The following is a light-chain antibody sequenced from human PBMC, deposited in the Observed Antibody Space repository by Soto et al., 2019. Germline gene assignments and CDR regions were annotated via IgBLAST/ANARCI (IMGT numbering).Light chain of an antibody. CDR2: KVS. V-gene: IGKV2-30*01. J-gene: IGKJ3*01. CDR3: MKGTHCPLP. CDR1: QSLVYRDGNTY. Sequence: DVVMTQSPLSLPVTLGQPASISCRSSQSLVYRDGNTYLNWFQQRPGQSPRRLIYKVSNRDSGVPDRFSGSGSGTDFTLKISRVEAEDVGVYYGMKGTHCPLPLGHGTKVDIK.